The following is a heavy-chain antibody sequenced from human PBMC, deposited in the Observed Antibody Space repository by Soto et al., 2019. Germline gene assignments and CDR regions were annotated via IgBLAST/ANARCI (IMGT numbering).Heavy chain of an antibody. J-gene: IGHJ5*02. V-gene: IGHV3-9*01. Sequence: EVQLVESGGGLVQPGRSLRLSCAASGFTFDDYAMHWVRQAPGKGLEWVSGISWNSGSIGYADSVKGRFTISRDNAKNSLYLQMNSLRAEDTALSYCAKDSGIAAAGTTGWFDPWGQGTLVTVSS. D-gene: IGHD6-13*01. CDR1: GFTFDDYA. CDR2: ISWNSGSI. CDR3: AKDSGIAAAGTTGWFDP.